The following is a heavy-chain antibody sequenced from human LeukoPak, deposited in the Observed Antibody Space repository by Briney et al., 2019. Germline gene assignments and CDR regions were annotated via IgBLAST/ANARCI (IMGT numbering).Heavy chain of an antibody. CDR3: ARGGYYDSSGYYWLSGDY. CDR1: RFIFSSYA. V-gene: IGHV3-64*01. D-gene: IGHD3-22*01. CDR2: ISSNGDST. J-gene: IGHJ4*02. Sequence: GGSLRLSCAASRFIFSSYAMHWVRQAPGKGLEYVSAISSNGDSTYYANSVKGRFTISRDNSKNTLYLQMGSLRAEDMGIYYCARGGYYDSSGYYWLSGDYWGQGTLVTVSS.